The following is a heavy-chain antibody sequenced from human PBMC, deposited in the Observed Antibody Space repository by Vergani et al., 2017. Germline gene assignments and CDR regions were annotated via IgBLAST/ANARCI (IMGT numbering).Heavy chain of an antibody. CDR1: GSTFNQYG. J-gene: IGHJ4*02. Sequence: QVQLVESGGGVVQPGRPLRLPCAAPGSTFNQYGMHWVRQAPGKGLEWVAVTWYDGNNKQYADSVKGRFTTSRDNSKNTLYLQMNGLRAKDTAVYYCAKSPYDILAGYLNFDYWGQGTQVIVSS. V-gene: IGHV3-33*06. CDR3: AKSPYDILAGYLNFDY. D-gene: IGHD3-9*01. CDR2: TWYDGNNK.